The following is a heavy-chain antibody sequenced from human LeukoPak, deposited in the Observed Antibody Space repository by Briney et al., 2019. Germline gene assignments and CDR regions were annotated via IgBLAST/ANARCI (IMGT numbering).Heavy chain of an antibody. CDR2: IYHSGST. CDR1: GGSIGNSNW. D-gene: IGHD5-12*01. Sequence: SGTLSLTCAVSGGSIGNSNWWSWVRQTPGKGLEWIGEIYHSGSTNYNPSLKSRVTISVDKSKNQFSLKLSSVTAADTAVYYCTRDLGYSRPFDYWGQGTLVTVSS. V-gene: IGHV4-4*02. J-gene: IGHJ4*02. CDR3: TRDLGYSRPFDY.